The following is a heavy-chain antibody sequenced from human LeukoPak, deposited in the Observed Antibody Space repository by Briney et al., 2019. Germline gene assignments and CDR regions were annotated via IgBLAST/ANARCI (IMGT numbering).Heavy chain of an antibody. CDR2: MNPNSGNT. J-gene: IGHJ5*02. CDR1: GYTFTSYD. CDR3: ARADYSYGEVWFDP. V-gene: IGHV1-8*01. D-gene: IGHD5-18*01. Sequence: ASVKVPCKASGYTFTSYDINWVRQATGQGLEWMGWMNPNSGNTGYAQKFQGRVTMTRNTSISTAYMELSSLRSEDTAVYYCARADYSYGEVWFDPWGQGTLVTVSS.